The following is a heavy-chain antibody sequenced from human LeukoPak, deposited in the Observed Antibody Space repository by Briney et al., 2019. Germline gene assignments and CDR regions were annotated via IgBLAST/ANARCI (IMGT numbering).Heavy chain of an antibody. CDR3: ARRAPVSPYHY. CDR1: GGSISSSSYY. J-gene: IGHJ4*02. V-gene: IGHV4-39*07. Sequence: SETLSLTCTVSGGSISSSSYYWGWIRQPPGKGLEWIGSIYYSGSTYYNPSLKSRVTISVDTSKNHFSLKLYSVTAADTAVYYCARRAPVSPYHYWGQGTLVTVSS. CDR2: IYYSGST.